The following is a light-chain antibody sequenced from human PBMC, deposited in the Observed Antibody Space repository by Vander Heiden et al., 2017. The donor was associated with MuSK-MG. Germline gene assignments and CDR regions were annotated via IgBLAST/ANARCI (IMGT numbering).Light chain of an antibody. Sequence: QSVLTQPPSASGTPGQRVTISCSGSSSNIGSNYVYWYQQLPGTAPKLLIYRNNQRPSGVPDRFSGSKSGTSASLAISGLRSEDEADYYCAAWDDSLSGWEFGGGTKLTVL. V-gene: IGLV1-47*01. CDR3: AAWDDSLSGWE. CDR1: SSNIGSNY. CDR2: RNN. J-gene: IGLJ3*02.